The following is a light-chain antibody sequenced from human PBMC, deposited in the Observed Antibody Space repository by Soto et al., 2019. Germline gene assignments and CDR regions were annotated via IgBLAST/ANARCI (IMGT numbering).Light chain of an antibody. Sequence: DIQMTQSPSSLSASVGDRVTITCRASQSISNYLNWYQHKPGKAPNLLIYAASTLQSGVPSRFSGSRSGTDFTLTITHLQPEDFASYYCQQSYGSPPTFGQGTKLEIK. CDR3: QQSYGSPPT. V-gene: IGKV1-39*01. CDR2: AAS. J-gene: IGKJ2*01. CDR1: QSISNY.